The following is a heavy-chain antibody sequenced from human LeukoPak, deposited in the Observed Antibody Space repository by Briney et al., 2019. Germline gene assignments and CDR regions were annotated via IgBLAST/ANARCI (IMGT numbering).Heavy chain of an antibody. CDR1: GGSISSYY. V-gene: IGHV4-34*01. CDR2: INHSGST. D-gene: IGHD5-18*01. J-gene: IGHJ4*02. Sequence: SETLSLTCTVSGGSISSYYWSWIRQPPGKGLEWIGEINHSGSTNYNPSLKSRVSISIDTSKNQFSLRLSSVTAAETAVYYCARARGYSYGSEFDHWGQGTLVTVSS. CDR3: ARARGYSYGSEFDH.